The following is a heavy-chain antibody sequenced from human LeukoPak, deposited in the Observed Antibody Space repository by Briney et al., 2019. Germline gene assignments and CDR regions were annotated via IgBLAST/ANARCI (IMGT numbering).Heavy chain of an antibody. Sequence: SSVKVSCKASGGTFATYSYSWVRQAPGQGLEWMGRIIPVPDKTNYAQKFQGRVTITADKTTNTAYMDLSSLRSEDTAVYYCARAGQISTGAYFDYWGQGTLVTVSS. CDR1: GGTFATYS. D-gene: IGHD3-10*01. V-gene: IGHV1-69*08. J-gene: IGHJ4*02. CDR2: IIPVPDKT. CDR3: ARAGQISTGAYFDY.